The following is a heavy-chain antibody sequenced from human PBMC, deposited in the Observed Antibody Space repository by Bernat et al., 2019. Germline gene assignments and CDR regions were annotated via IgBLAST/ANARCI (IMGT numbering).Heavy chain of an antibody. Sequence: QVQLVESGGGLVKPGGSLRLSCAASGFTFSDYYMSWIRQAPGKGLEWVSYISSSSSYTNYADSVKGRFTISRDNAKNSLYLQMNSLRAEDTAVYYCARDPRYCSGGSCHDDAFDIWGQGTMVTVSS. CDR3: ARDPRYCSGGSCHDDAFDI. J-gene: IGHJ3*02. CDR2: ISSSSSYT. V-gene: IGHV3-11*06. CDR1: GFTFSDYY. D-gene: IGHD2-15*01.